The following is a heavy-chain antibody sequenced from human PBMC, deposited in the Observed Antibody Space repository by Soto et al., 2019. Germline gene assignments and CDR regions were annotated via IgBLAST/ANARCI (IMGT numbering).Heavy chain of an antibody. CDR2: IFYSGSP. V-gene: IGHV4-39*01. J-gene: IGHJ4*02. CDR3: ARGLVWFGEFPYFDN. D-gene: IGHD3-10*01. CDR1: GGSISSSSYY. Sequence: QLHLQESGPGLVKSSETLSLACTVSGGSISSSSYYWGWIRQPPGKGLEWIGSIFYSGSPHNNPSLNSRVTISVDTSKNQFSLKLSSVTAADTAVYYCARGLVWFGEFPYFDNWGQGSLVTVSS.